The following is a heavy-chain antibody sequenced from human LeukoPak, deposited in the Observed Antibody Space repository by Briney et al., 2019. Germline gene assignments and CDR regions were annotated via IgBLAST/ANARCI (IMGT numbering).Heavy chain of an antibody. V-gene: IGHV3-23*01. D-gene: IGHD1-1*01. CDR3: AKNRGGTYKYYMDV. CDR2: VSGSGGAT. CDR1: GFTFNNYA. Sequence: GGSLRLSCAASGFTFNNYAMSWVRQAPGMGLEWLSYVSGSGGATYYAASVKGRFTISRDNSKNTVYLEMGSLRAEDTAVYYCAKNRGGTYKYYMDVWGNGTTVTVSS. J-gene: IGHJ6*03.